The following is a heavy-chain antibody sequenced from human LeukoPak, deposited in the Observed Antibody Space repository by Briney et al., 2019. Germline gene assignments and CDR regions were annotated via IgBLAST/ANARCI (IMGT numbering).Heavy chain of an antibody. D-gene: IGHD4-17*01. Sequence: HPGGSLRLSCAASGFTFSSYSMNWVRQAPGKGLEWVSYISSSSSTIYYADSVKGRFTISRDNAKNSLYLQMNSLRAEDTAVYYCARDVSTVTTFSYGMDVWGQGTTVTVSS. CDR2: ISSSSSTI. V-gene: IGHV3-48*04. CDR3: ARDVSTVTTFSYGMDV. CDR1: GFTFSSYS. J-gene: IGHJ6*02.